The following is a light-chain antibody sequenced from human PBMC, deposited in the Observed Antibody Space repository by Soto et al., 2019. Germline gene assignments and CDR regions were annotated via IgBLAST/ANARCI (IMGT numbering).Light chain of an antibody. J-gene: IGLJ1*01. CDR1: SSNIGSNT. Sequence: QSVLTQPPSASGTPGQRVSISCSGGSSNIGSNTVDWYQQLPGTAPKLLIYSNNQRPSGVPDRFSGSKSGTSVSLAISGLQSEDEADYYCAAWDDSLNGRLFGTGTKLTVL. CDR3: AAWDDSLNGRL. CDR2: SNN. V-gene: IGLV1-44*01.